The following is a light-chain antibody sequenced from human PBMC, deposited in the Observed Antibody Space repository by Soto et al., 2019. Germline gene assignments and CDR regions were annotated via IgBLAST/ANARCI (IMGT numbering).Light chain of an antibody. CDR3: QQYDNLPPTWT. CDR2: DAS. J-gene: IGKJ1*01. CDR1: QDIATY. V-gene: IGKV1-33*01. Sequence: DIQMTQSPSSLSASVGNRVTITCQASQDIATYLNWYQQKPGKAPNLLSYDASNLETGVPSRFSGGGSGTHFTFAISNRQPEDIATYYCQQYDNLPPTWTFGQGTKVEIE.